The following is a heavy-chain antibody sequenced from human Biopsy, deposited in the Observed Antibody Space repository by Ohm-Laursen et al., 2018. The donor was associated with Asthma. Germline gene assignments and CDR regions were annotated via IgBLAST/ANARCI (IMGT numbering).Heavy chain of an antibody. V-gene: IGHV1-46*01. Sequence: ASVKVSCNASGDTFSSCGVNWVRQAPGQGLEWMGIINPSGAGTRYAEKFKGRLIVSRDASTSTAFMELRSLRSDDTAIYFCARARETTNYGDSDFDIWGQGTLITVSS. CDR2: INPSGAGT. CDR3: ARARETTNYGDSDFDI. J-gene: IGHJ4*02. D-gene: IGHD2-8*01. CDR1: GDTFSSCG.